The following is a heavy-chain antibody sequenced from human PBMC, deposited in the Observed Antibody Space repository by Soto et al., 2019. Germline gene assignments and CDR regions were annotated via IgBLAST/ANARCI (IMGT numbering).Heavy chain of an antibody. CDR2: IKVGSSRI. CDR3: VRSPKIGVRGDF. V-gene: IGHV3-21*01. CDR1: GFSFSAYN. Sequence: GGSLRLSCIGSGFSFSAYNMNWVRQAPGKGLEWVSSIKVGSSRIYQPDSMKGRFTISRDDARNSVYLQINSLRAEDTALYFCVRSPKIGVRGDFWGRGTQVTVSS. D-gene: IGHD3-16*01. J-gene: IGHJ1*01.